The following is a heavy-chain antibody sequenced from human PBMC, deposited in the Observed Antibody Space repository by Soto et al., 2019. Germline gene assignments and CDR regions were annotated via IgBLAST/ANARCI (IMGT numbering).Heavy chain of an antibody. CDR3: ARGGTYYYESSGSHYDIDY. CDR2: IIPIFDTA. D-gene: IGHD3-22*01. J-gene: IGHJ4*02. V-gene: IGHV1-69*13. CDR1: GGTFSNYA. Sequence: SVKVSCKTSGGTFSNYAISWVRQAPGQGLEWMGGIIPIFDTAYYAQKFQGRVTITADESTSTAYMEVSSLRSEDTAVYYCARGGTYYYESSGSHYDIDYWGQGTLVTVSS.